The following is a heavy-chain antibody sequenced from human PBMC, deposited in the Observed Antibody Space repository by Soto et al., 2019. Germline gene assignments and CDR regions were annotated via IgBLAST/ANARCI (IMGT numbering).Heavy chain of an antibody. J-gene: IGHJ6*02. Sequence: GGSLRLSCAASGFTFSSYAMSWVRQAPGKGLEWVSYISSSSSTIYYADSVKGRFTISRDNAKNSLYLQMNSLRDEDTAVYYCARELPRGYYDSSGYYYGDYYYGMDVWGQGTTVTVSS. V-gene: IGHV3-48*02. D-gene: IGHD3-22*01. CDR2: ISSSSSTI. CDR1: GFTFSSYA. CDR3: ARELPRGYYDSSGYYYGDYYYGMDV.